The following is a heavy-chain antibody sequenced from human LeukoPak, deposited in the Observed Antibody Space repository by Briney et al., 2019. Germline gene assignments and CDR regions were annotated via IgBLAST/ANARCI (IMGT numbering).Heavy chain of an antibody. CDR3: TRHHGTESYGDHFY. Sequence: PGGSLRLSCTPSGFTFGDYAMSWVRQAPGKGLEWVGFIRGNLYGGKPEYAACVKGRFTISRDDSTSIAYLEMDSLKTDDTAVYYCTRHHGTESYGDHFYWGQGTLVTVSS. CDR1: GFTFGDYA. CDR2: IRGNLYGGKP. J-gene: IGHJ4*02. V-gene: IGHV3-49*04. D-gene: IGHD4-17*01.